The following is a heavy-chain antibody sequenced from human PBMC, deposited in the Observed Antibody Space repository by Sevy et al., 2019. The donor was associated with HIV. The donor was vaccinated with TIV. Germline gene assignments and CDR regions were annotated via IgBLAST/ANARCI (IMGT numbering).Heavy chain of an antibody. CDR1: GGSISSYY. J-gene: IGHJ3*02. V-gene: IGHV4-59*12. D-gene: IGHD4-4*01. CDR3: ASDAPYSNSDFDI. CDR2: IYYSGST. Sequence: LLQLPETLSLTCTVSGGSISSYYWSWIRQPPGKGREGIGYIYYSGSTNYNPSLKSRVTISVDTSKNQFSLRLSSVTAADTALYYCASDAPYSNSDFDIWGQGTMVTVSS.